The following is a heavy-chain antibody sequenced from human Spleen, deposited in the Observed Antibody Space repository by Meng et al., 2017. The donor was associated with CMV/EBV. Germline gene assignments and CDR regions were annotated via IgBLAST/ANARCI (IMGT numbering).Heavy chain of an antibody. D-gene: IGHD2-2*01. V-gene: IGHV3-53*01. J-gene: IGHJ6*02. CDR1: GLNVRSNY. CDR3: VRDSPPRYCSRASCYQYSMDV. Sequence: GESLKISYAASGLNVRSNYMSWVRQAPGKGLEWVSALDSTNKTYYADSVKGRFTISRDNFKNTLYLQMNSVRAEDTAVYYCVRDSPPRYCSRASCYQYSMDVWGQGTTVTVSS. CDR2: LDSTNKT.